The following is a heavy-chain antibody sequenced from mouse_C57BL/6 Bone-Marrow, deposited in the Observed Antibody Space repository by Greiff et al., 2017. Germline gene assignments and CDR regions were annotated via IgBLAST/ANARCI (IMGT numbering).Heavy chain of an antibody. V-gene: IGHV1-59*01. J-gene: IGHJ3*01. Sequence: QVQLQQPGAELVRPGTSVKLSCKASGYTFTSYWMHWVKQRPGQGLEWIGVIDPSDSYTNYNQKFKGKATLTVDTSSSTAYMQLSSLTSDDSAVYYCARRGYNDYSFAYWGQGTLVTVSA. CDR3: ARRGYNDYSFAY. CDR2: IDPSDSYT. CDR1: GYTFTSYW. D-gene: IGHD2-4*01.